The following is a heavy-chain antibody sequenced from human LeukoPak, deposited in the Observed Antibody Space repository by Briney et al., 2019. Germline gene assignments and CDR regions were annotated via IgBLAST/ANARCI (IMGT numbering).Heavy chain of an antibody. CDR1: GGSISSYY. CDR2: INHSGST. Sequence: PSETLSLTCTVSGGSISSYYWSWIRQPPGKGLEWIGEINHSGSTNYNPSLKSRVTISVDTSKNQFSLKLSSVTAADTAVYYCARQVGYCSSTSCYVHWFDPWGQGTLVTVSS. D-gene: IGHD2-2*01. CDR3: ARQVGYCSSTSCYVHWFDP. J-gene: IGHJ5*02. V-gene: IGHV4-34*01.